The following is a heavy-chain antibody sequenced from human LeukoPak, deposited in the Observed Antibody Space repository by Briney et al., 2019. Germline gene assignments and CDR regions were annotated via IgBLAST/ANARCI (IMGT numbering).Heavy chain of an antibody. CDR1: GGTFSSYA. J-gene: IGHJ6*02. Sequence: ASVKVSCRASGGTFSSYAISWVRQAPGQGLEWMGGIIPIFGTANYAQKFQGRVTITADESTSTAYMELSSLRSEDTAVYYCARDGPVTHSRGMDVWGQGTTVTVSS. CDR3: ARDGPVTHSRGMDV. V-gene: IGHV1-69*01. CDR2: IIPIFGTA. D-gene: IGHD4-11*01.